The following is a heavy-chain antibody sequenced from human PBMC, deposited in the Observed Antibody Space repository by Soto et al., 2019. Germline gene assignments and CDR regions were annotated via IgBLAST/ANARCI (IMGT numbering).Heavy chain of an antibody. CDR2: ILPIFGAA. CDR3: ERGHEYGGNSDAFDI. D-gene: IGHD4-17*01. CDR1: GGTFSTSS. Sequence: QVLLVQSGAEMKKPGSSVKVSCKASGGTFSTSSINWVRQAPGQRPAWMGNILPIFGAAAYAQKFQGRVTISADKSTNTAYMELRSLLSEDTAVYYCERGHEYGGNSDAFDIWGQGTVVTVSS. V-gene: IGHV1-69*14. J-gene: IGHJ3*02.